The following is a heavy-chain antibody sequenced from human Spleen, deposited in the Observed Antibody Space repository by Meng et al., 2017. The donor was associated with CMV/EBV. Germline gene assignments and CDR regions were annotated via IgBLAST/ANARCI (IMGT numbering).Heavy chain of an antibody. J-gene: IGHJ4*02. D-gene: IGHD3-10*01. CDR1: GFTFIGYW. Sequence: GGSLRLSCAASGFTFIGYWMSWVRQAPGKGLEWVANIKYDGRETYYVDSVRGRFTISRDNTKNSLILQMNSLRAEDTAVYFCAREDVGFYFDYWGRGTLVTVSS. V-gene: IGHV3-7*01. CDR2: IKYDGRET. CDR3: AREDVGFYFDY.